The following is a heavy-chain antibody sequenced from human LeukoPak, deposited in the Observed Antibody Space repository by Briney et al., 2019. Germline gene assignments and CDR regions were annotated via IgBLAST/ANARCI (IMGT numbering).Heavy chain of an antibody. CDR3: SRENGAFSPFGY. J-gene: IGHJ4*02. V-gene: IGHV4-4*02. Sequence: SETLSLTCGVSGGSISNTNWWSWVRQPPGQGLEWIGEISLTGLTHYNPSLECRVTVSLDKSKNQLSLNLTSVTAAVTAVYYCSRENGAFSPFGYWGQGILVTVLS. CDR1: GGSISNTNW. D-gene: IGHD2-8*01. CDR2: ISLTGLT.